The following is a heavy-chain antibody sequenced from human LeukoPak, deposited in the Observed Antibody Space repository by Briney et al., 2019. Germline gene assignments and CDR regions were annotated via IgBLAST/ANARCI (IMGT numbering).Heavy chain of an antibody. J-gene: IGHJ4*02. V-gene: IGHV1-18*01. D-gene: IGHD6-19*01. CDR3: ARDLHRDVSVASDY. CDR1: GYSFSSKS. CDR2: ISVYNGNT. Sequence: ASVKVSCKASGYSFSSKSINWVRQVPGQGLEWMGWISVYNGNTNYAQKVQDRVTMTTDTSTNTAYMELRSPRSDDTAVYYCARDLHRDVSVASDYWGQGTLVTVSS.